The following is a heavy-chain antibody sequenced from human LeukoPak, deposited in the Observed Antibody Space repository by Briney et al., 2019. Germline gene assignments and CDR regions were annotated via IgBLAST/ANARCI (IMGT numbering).Heavy chain of an antibody. V-gene: IGHV4-34*01. Sequence: SETLSLTCAVYGGSFSGYYWSWIRQPPGKGLEWIGEINHSGSTNYNPSLKSRVTISVDTSKNQFSLKLSSVTAADTAVYYCASAPGIAAAKGDYWGREPWSPSPQ. CDR1: GGSFSGYY. CDR3: ASAPGIAAAKGDY. J-gene: IGHJ4*02. CDR2: INHSGST. D-gene: IGHD6-13*01.